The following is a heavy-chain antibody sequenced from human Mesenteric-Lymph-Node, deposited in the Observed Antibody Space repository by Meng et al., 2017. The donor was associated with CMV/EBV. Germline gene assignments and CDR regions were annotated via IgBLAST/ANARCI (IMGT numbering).Heavy chain of an antibody. Sequence: SETLSLTCAVYGGSFSGYYWSWIRQPPGKGLEWLGYVYYSGSTDYNPSLKSRVTISVDTSKKQFSLRLSSVTAADTAVYYCARETYCSGGSCYPQGDYFDYWGQGMLVTVSS. CDR2: VYYSGST. D-gene: IGHD2-15*01. V-gene: IGHV4-59*01. CDR1: GGSFSGYY. J-gene: IGHJ4*02. CDR3: ARETYCSGGSCYPQGDYFDY.